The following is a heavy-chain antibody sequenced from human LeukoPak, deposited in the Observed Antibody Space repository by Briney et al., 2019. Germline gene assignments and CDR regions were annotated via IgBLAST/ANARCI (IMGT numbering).Heavy chain of an antibody. CDR2: IYYSGST. V-gene: IGHV4-39*07. D-gene: IGHD4-17*01. CDR3: ARDWDYGDYEGLKRFDP. J-gene: IGHJ5*02. CDR1: GGSISSSSYY. Sequence: PSETLSLTCTVSGGSISSSSYYWGWIRQPPGKGLEWIGSIYYSGSTYYNPSLKSRVTISVDTSKNQFSLKLSSVTAADTAVYYCARDWDYGDYEGLKRFDPRGQGTLVTVSS.